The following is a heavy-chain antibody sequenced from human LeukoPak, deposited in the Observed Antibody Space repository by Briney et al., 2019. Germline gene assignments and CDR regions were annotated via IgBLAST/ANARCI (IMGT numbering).Heavy chain of an antibody. CDR2: IYYSGST. Sequence: SETLSLTCTVSAGSFNSYYWSWIRQPPGKGLEWIGYIYYSGSTNYNPSLKSRVTISVDTSKNQFSLKLSSVTAADTAVYYCASNYYDSSGYSHFGYWGQGTLVTVSS. J-gene: IGHJ4*02. D-gene: IGHD3-22*01. CDR1: AGSFNSYY. V-gene: IGHV4-59*08. CDR3: ASNYYDSSGYSHFGY.